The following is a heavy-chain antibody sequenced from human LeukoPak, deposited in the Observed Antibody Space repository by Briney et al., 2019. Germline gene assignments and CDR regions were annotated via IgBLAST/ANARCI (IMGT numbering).Heavy chain of an antibody. D-gene: IGHD7-27*01. J-gene: IGHJ4*02. CDR2: IKQDGSEK. CDR3: AGGPNGVDY. Sequence: GGSLRLSCAASGFTLNSYWINWVRQAPGKGLEWAANIKQDGSEKYYMDSVKGRFIISRDNAKNSMYLQMNSLRVEDTAVYYCAGGPNGVDYWGQGTLVTVSS. CDR1: GFTLNSYW. V-gene: IGHV3-7*04.